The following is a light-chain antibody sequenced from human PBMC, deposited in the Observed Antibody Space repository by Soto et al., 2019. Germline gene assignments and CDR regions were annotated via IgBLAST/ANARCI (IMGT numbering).Light chain of an antibody. J-gene: IGKJ4*01. CDR3: QQRSNWPLT. Sequence: EIVLTQSPGTLSLSPGGGATLSCRASQSVSSYLAWYQQKPGQAPRLLIYDASNRATGIPARFSGSWSGTDFTLTISSLEPEDFAVYYCQQRSNWPLTFGGGTKVDIK. V-gene: IGKV3-11*01. CDR2: DAS. CDR1: QSVSSY.